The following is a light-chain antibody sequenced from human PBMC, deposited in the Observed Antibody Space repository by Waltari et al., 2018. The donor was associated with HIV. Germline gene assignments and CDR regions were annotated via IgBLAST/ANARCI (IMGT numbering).Light chain of an antibody. CDR2: EVS. J-gene: IGLJ2*01. CDR1: SSDIRSYNY. V-gene: IGLV2-14*01. Sequence: QSALTQPASVSGSPGQSITISCTGTSSDIRSYNYVSWYQQHPGKAPKLVIYEVSTRPSGFSNRFSGSKSGNTASLTISGLQAEDEADYYCSSYISNITWVFGGGTKVTVL. CDR3: SSYISNITWV.